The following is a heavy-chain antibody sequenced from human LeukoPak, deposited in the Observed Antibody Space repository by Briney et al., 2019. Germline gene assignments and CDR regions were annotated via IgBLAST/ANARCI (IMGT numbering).Heavy chain of an antibody. Sequence: GGSLRLSCAASGFTVSSNYMSWVRQAPGKGLEWVSVIYSGGSTYYADSVKGRFTISRDNSKNTLYLQMNSLRAEDTAVYYCARGWDIVVVPAASPRDYGMDVWGQGTTVTVSS. CDR3: ARGWDIVVVPAASPRDYGMDV. V-gene: IGHV3-66*01. CDR2: IYSGGST. CDR1: GFTVSSNY. D-gene: IGHD2-2*01. J-gene: IGHJ6*02.